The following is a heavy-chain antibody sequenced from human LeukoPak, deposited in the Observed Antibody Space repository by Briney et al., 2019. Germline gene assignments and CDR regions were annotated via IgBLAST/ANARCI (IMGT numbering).Heavy chain of an antibody. Sequence: GGSLRLSCAASGFTFSSYSMNWVRQAPGKGLEWVSYISSSRRTISYADSVKGRFTISRDNAKNSLYLQMNSLRAEDTAVYYCARSSSRYCSGGSCYSGVLGYFDYWGQGTLVTVSS. CDR2: ISSSRRTI. V-gene: IGHV3-48*01. CDR3: ARSSSRYCSGGSCYSGVLGYFDY. D-gene: IGHD2-15*01. CDR1: GFTFSSYS. J-gene: IGHJ4*02.